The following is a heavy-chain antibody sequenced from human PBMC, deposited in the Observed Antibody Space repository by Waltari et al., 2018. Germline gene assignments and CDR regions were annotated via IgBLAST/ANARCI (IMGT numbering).Heavy chain of an antibody. CDR2: VSASGGAT. J-gene: IGHJ4*02. Sequence: EVQLLESGGALVQPGGSLRLSCAASGFPFSNYARNWVRQAPGKWLEWVSGVSASGGATYYTVSVKGRFTVSRDNAKNTLYLQMNSLRVEDTAFYYCTKGIDHWGQGTLVTVSS. CDR1: GFPFSNYA. V-gene: IGHV3-23*01. CDR3: TKGIDH.